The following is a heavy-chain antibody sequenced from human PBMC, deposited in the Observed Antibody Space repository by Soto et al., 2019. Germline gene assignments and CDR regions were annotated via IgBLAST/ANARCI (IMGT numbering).Heavy chain of an antibody. J-gene: IGHJ6*02. CDR2: ISSSSRTI. CDR3: ARDIGSSGGSCYDYGMDV. Sequence: EVQLVESGGGLVQPGGSLRLSCAASGFTFSGYSMNWVRQAPGKGLVGVSYISSSSRTIYYADSVKGRFTISRDNANNSLYLQMNSLRDEGTAVYYCARDIGSSGGSCYDYGMDVWGPGTTVTVSS. CDR1: GFTFSGYS. D-gene: IGHD2-15*01. V-gene: IGHV3-48*02.